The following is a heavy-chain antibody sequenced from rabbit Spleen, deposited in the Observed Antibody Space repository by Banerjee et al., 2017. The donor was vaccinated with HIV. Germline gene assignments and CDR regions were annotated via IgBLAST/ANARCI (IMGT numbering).Heavy chain of an antibody. V-gene: IGHV1S40*01. Sequence: QSLEDSGGGLVQPGASLTLTCTASGFSFTSGYDMCWVRQATGKGLELSGSIWTGSTSITWYAKWSLGRFTISKPSSSTVTLQMNSLTAADTATYFFERYPYYAYGHSLYSFWAQPTLAPVS. CDR1: GFSFTSGYD. CDR2: IWTGSTSIT. D-gene: IGHD6-1*01. J-gene: IGHJ3*01. CDR3: ERYPYYAYGHSLYSF.